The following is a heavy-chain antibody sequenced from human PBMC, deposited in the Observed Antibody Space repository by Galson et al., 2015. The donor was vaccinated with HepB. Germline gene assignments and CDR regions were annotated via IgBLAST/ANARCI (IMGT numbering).Heavy chain of an antibody. J-gene: IGHJ4*02. D-gene: IGHD3-10*01. V-gene: IGHV4-59*01. CDR3: ARTPHNQLWFGADY. CDR1: GGSISSYY. CDR2: IYYSGST. Sequence: ETLSLTCTVSGGSISSYYWSWIRQPPGKGLECIGYIYYSGSTNYNPPLKSRVTISVDTSKNQYSLKLSSVTAADTAVYYCARTPHNQLWFGADYWGQGTLVTVSS.